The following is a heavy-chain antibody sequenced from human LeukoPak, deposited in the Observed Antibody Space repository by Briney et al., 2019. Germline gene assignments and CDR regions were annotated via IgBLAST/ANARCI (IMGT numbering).Heavy chain of an antibody. CDR2: INHSGGT. J-gene: IGHJ5*02. CDR1: GGSFSGYY. CDR3: ARGARTPSGYGSRTAGRANWFDP. D-gene: IGHD5-12*01. Sequence: SETLSLTCAVYGGSFSGYYWSWIRQPPGKGLEWIGEINHSGGTNYNPSLKSRVTILVDTSKNQFSLKLSSVTAADTAVYYCARGARTPSGYGSRTAGRANWFDPWGQGTLVTVSS. V-gene: IGHV4-34*01.